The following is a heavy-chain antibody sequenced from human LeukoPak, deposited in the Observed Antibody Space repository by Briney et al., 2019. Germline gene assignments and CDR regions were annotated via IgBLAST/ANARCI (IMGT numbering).Heavy chain of an antibody. CDR2: IKQDGSAK. CDR3: ARDGSGSYDFWSGMDV. D-gene: IGHD3-3*01. Sequence: RSGGSLRLSCAASGFTFSNYAMSWVRQAPGKGLEWVANIKQDGSAKYYVDSVKGRFTISRDNAKNSLYLQMNSLRAGDTAVYYCARDGSGSYDFWSGMDVWGQGTTVTVSS. CDR1: GFTFSNYA. J-gene: IGHJ6*02. V-gene: IGHV3-7*03.